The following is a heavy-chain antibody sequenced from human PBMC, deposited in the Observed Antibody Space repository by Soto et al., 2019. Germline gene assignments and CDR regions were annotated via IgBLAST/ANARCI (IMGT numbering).Heavy chain of an antibody. V-gene: IGHV1-3*05. CDR3: AREYYDSSGYPAPFDY. CDR1: GYTFTSYA. CDR2: INAGNGNT. J-gene: IGHJ4*02. Sequence: QVQLVQSGAEEKKPGASVKVSCKASGYTFTSYAMHWVRQAPGQRLAGMGWINAGNGNTKYSQKFQGRVTITRDTSASTAYMELSSLRSEDTAVYYCAREYYDSSGYPAPFDYWGQGTLVTVSS. D-gene: IGHD3-22*01.